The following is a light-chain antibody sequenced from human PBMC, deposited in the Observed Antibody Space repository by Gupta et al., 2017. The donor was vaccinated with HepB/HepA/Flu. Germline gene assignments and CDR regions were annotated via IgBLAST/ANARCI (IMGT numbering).Light chain of an antibody. CDR1: QSIRTY. J-gene: IGKJ4*02. Sequence: EIVLTQSAAILSLSPGERATLSCRASQSIRTYLAWYQQKPGQAPRLLIYDASYRATGTPARMCSGRCGTDFTLLISSIRAEDYAVVYCRQRYARPSLTFGEGTKV. V-gene: IGKV3-11*01. CDR3: RQRYARPSLT. CDR2: DAS.